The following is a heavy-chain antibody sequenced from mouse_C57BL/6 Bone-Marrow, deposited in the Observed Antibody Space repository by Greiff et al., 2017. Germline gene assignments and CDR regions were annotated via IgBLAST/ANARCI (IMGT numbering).Heavy chain of an antibody. CDR3: ARDYGSSYVEGAMDY. V-gene: IGHV1-76*01. J-gene: IGHJ4*01. CDR1: GYTFTDYY. CDR2: IYPGSGNT. Sequence: VHLVESGAELVRPGASVKLSCKASGYTFTDYYINWVKQRPGQGLEWIARIYPGSGNTYYNEKFKGKATLTAEKSSSTAYMQLSSLTSEDSAVYFCARDYGSSYVEGAMDYWGQGTSVTVSS. D-gene: IGHD1-1*01.